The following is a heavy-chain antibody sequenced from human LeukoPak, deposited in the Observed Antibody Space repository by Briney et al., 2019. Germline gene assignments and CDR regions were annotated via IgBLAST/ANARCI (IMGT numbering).Heavy chain of an antibody. D-gene: IGHD3-22*01. V-gene: IGHV4-59*08. Sequence: SETLSLTCTVSGGSISIYYWSWIRQPPGKGLEWIGYIYYSGSTNYNPSLKSRVTISVDTSKNQFSLKLSPVTAADTAVYYCARHFDYYDSSGYYFGAFDIWGQGTMVTVSS. J-gene: IGHJ3*02. CDR1: GGSISIYY. CDR2: IYYSGST. CDR3: ARHFDYYDSSGYYFGAFDI.